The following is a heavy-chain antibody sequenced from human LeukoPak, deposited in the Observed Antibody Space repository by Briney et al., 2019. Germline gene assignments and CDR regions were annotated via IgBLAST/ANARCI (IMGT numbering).Heavy chain of an antibody. J-gene: IGHJ4*02. V-gene: IGHV3-48*03. CDR3: ARGACSSTNCYKD. CDR2: ISTSGTSI. CDR1: GFTFSNYA. Sequence: GGSLRLSCAASGFTFSNYAMSWVRQAPGKGLEWVSFISTSGTSIYYTDSVRGRFTISRDNAKNSLYLQMNSLRAEDTAVYYCARGACSSTNCYKDWGQGTLVTVSS. D-gene: IGHD2-2*02.